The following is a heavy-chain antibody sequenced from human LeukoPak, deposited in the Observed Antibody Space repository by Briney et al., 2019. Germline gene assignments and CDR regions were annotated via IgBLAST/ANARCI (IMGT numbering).Heavy chain of an antibody. D-gene: IGHD7-27*01. V-gene: IGHV3-21*01. CDR1: GFTLSPYG. CDR2: ISSSSTYI. Sequence: PGGSLRLSCAASGFTLSPYGMNWVRQAPGKGLEWVSAISSSSTYIYYADSVKGRFNISRDNSKSTLFLQMNSLRDEDTAVYYCARDKPTNPGEHWFDPWGQGTLVTVSS. J-gene: IGHJ5*02. CDR3: ARDKPTNPGEHWFDP.